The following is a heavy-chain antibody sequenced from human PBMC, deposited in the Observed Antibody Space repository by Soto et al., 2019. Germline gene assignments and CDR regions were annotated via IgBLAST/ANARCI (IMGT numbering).Heavy chain of an antibody. CDR2: ISYDGSNK. V-gene: IGHV3-30-3*01. D-gene: IGHD4-17*01. CDR1: GFTFSSYA. Sequence: QVQLVESGGGVVQPGRSLRLSCAASGFTFSSYAMHWVRQAPGKGLEWVAVISYDGSNKYYADSVKGRFTISRDNSKNTLYLQMNSLRAEDTAVYYCARYPNGDYVGPFDYWGQGTLVTVSS. CDR3: ARYPNGDYVGPFDY. J-gene: IGHJ4*02.